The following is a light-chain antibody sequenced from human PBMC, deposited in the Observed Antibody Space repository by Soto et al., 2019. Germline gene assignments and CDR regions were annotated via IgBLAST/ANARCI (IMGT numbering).Light chain of an antibody. J-gene: IGLJ2*01. CDR1: SSNIGSNT. Sequence: QSVLTQPPSASGTPGKRVTISCSGSSSNIGSNTVNWYQQLPGTAPQLLIFNNNQRPSGVPDRFSGSKSGTSASLAISGLQSDDEADYYCAAWDDSLNGQVVFGGGTKLTVL. CDR2: NNN. CDR3: AAWDDSLNGQVV. V-gene: IGLV1-44*01.